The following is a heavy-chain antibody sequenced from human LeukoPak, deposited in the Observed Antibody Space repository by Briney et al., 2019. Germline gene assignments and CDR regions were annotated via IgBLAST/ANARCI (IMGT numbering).Heavy chain of an antibody. CDR3: ARDGTYYDILTGYYNKGNWFDP. CDR2: IYYSGST. J-gene: IGHJ5*02. D-gene: IGHD3-9*01. V-gene: IGHV4-30-4*01. Sequence: SQTLSLTCTVSGXSISSGDYYWSWIRQPPGKGLEWIGYIYYSGSTYYNPSLKSRVTISVDTSKNQFSLKLSSVTAADTAVYYCARDGTYYDILTGYYNKGNWFDPWGQGTLVTVSS. CDR1: GXSISSGDYY.